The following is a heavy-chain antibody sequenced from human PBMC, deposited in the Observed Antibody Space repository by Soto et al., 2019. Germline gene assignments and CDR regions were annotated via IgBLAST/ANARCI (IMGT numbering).Heavy chain of an antibody. Sequence: QVQLVQSGAEVKKLGSSVKVSCKASGGTFSSYAISWVRQAPGQGLEWMGGIIPIFGTANYAQKFQGRVTITADESTSTAYMELSSLRSEDTAVYYCAREGESGYSSGWAFDYWGQGTLVTVSS. CDR2: IIPIFGTA. V-gene: IGHV1-69*01. CDR1: GGTFSSYA. D-gene: IGHD6-19*01. J-gene: IGHJ4*02. CDR3: AREGESGYSSGWAFDY.